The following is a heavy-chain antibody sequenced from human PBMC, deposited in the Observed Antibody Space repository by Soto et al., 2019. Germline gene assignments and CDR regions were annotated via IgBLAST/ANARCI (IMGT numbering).Heavy chain of an antibody. CDR2: ISAYNGNT. V-gene: IGHV1-18*01. Sequence: ASVKVSCKASGYTFTSYGISWVRQAPGQGLEWMGWISAYNGNTNYAQKLQGRVTMTTDTSTSTAYMELRSLRSDDTAVYYCAATGPIAVAGNYYDYWGQGTLVTVSS. CDR3: AATGPIAVAGNYYDY. J-gene: IGHJ4*02. CDR1: GYTFTSYG. D-gene: IGHD6-19*01.